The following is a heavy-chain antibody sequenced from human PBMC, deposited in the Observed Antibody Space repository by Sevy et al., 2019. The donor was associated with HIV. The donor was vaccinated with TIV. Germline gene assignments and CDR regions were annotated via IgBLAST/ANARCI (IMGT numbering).Heavy chain of an antibody. D-gene: IGHD4-17*01. CDR2: IKRNSYEPYGGAT. CDR1: GFTFGDYA. CDR3: TRALATVDTTEYYFDY. Sequence: GGSLRLSCTSSGFTFGDYAMSWFRQAPGKGLEWVAFIKRNSYEPYGGATEYAAPVKGRFTISRDDSKSIAYLQMNSLKTEDTAVYYCTRALATVDTTEYYFDYWGQGILVTVSS. J-gene: IGHJ4*02. V-gene: IGHV3-49*03.